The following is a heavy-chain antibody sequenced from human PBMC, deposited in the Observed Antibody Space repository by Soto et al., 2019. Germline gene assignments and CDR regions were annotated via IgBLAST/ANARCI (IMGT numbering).Heavy chain of an antibody. CDR3: ARSWSGSTSGRVDV. Sequence: EVQLAESGGGLVHPGRSLRLSCVASGFKFDDHVMHWVRQVPGKGLEWVGLINWDSYSIGYGDSVRGRFTISRDNAKNTLYLQMNSLRLEDTALYYCARSWSGSTSGRVDVWGRGTTVTVSS. V-gene: IGHV3-9*01. J-gene: IGHJ6*02. CDR2: INWDSYSI. D-gene: IGHD3-3*01. CDR1: GFKFDDHV.